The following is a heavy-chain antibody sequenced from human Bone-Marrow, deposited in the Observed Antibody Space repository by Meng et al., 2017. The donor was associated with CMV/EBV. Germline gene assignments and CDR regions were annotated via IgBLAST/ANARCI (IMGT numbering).Heavy chain of an antibody. Sequence: GSLRLSCTVSGGSISSSSYYWGWIRQPPGKGLEWIGSIYYSGSTYYNPSLKSRVTISVDTSKNQFSLKLSSVTAADTAVYYCARVYVGDYDFWSGYWDYYFDYWGQGTLVTGSS. CDR1: GGSISSSSYY. J-gene: IGHJ4*02. CDR2: IYYSGST. V-gene: IGHV4-39*07. D-gene: IGHD3-3*01. CDR3: ARVYVGDYDFWSGYWDYYFDY.